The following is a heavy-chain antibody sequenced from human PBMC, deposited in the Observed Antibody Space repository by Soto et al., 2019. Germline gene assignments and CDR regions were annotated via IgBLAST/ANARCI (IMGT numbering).Heavy chain of an antibody. J-gene: IGHJ6*02. CDR3: TKVPSINEDYYGMDV. CDR2: ISHDGSNK. Sequence: LRLSCAASGFTFSSYGLHWVRQAPGKGLEWVGVISHDGSNKFYADSVKGRFTISRDNSKNTLYLQMSSLRTEDTAVYYCTKVPSINEDYYGMDVWGPGTTVTVSS. V-gene: IGHV3-30*18. CDR1: GFTFSSYG. D-gene: IGHD1-1*01.